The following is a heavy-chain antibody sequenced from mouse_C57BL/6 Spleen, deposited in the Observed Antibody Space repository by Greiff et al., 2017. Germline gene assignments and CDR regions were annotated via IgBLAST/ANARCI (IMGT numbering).Heavy chain of an antibody. Sequence: EVKLLESGPELVKPGASVKIPCKASGYTFTDYNMDWVKQSHGKSLEWIGDINPNNGGTIYNQKFKGKATLTVDKSSSTAYMELRSLTSEDTAVYYCARSYDYDGRLDYWGQGTTLTVSS. CDR2: INPNNGGT. CDR1: GYTFTDYN. V-gene: IGHV1-18*01. D-gene: IGHD2-4*01. CDR3: ARSYDYDGRLDY. J-gene: IGHJ2*01.